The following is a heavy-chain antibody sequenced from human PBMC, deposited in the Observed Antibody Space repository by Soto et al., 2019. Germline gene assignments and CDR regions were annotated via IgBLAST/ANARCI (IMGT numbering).Heavy chain of an antibody. J-gene: IGHJ4*02. D-gene: IGHD2-15*01. CDR2: IIPIFGTA. Sequence: QVQLVQSGAEVKKPGSSVKVSCKASGGTFSSYAISWVRQAPGQGLEWMGGIIPIFGTANYAQKFQGRVTITADESTSTAYMELSSLRSEDTAVYYCASAAAYCSGGSCYKPFDYWGQGTLVTVSS. V-gene: IGHV1-69*12. CDR1: GGTFSSYA. CDR3: ASAAAYCSGGSCYKPFDY.